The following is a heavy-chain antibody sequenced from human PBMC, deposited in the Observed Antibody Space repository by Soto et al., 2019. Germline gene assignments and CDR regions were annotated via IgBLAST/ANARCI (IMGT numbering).Heavy chain of an antibody. CDR3: ARDRRDGYNPFDY. CDR2: IIPMYDTI. CDR1: GGTFGSYA. D-gene: IGHD5-12*01. J-gene: IGHJ4*02. V-gene: IGHV1-69*01. Sequence: QVQLVQSGAEVKKPESSVKVSCKASGGTFGSYAINWVRQAPGQGLEWMGGIIPMYDTIDYAQKCLGRVTITADESTSTAYMEVRSLRSEDTAVYYCARDRRDGYNPFDYWGQGTLVTVSS.